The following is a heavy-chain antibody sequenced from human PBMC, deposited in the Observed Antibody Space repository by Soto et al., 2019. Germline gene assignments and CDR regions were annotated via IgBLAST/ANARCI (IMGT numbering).Heavy chain of an antibody. V-gene: IGHV3-33*01. J-gene: IGHJ6*02. D-gene: IGHD3-10*01. CDR3: ARDRQYGSGYGMDV. CDR2: TWYDGSNK. Sequence: QVQLVESGGGVVQPGRSLRLSCAASGFTFSSYGMHWVRQAPGKGLEWVAVTWYDGSNKYYADSVKGRFTISRDNSKNTLYLQMNILRAEDTAVYYCARDRQYGSGYGMDVWGQGTTVTVSS. CDR1: GFTFSSYG.